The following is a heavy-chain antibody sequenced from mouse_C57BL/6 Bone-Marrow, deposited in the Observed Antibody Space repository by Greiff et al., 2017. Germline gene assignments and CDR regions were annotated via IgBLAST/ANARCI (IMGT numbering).Heavy chain of an antibody. J-gene: IGHJ3*01. CDR1: GFTFSAHG. CDR2: ISSGSSTI. V-gene: IGHV5-17*01. CDR3: ARTGCAY. Sequence: EVKLVESGGGLVKPGGSLKLSCAASGFTFSAHGMPWVRQAPEKGLAWVAYISSGSSTIYYADTVKGRFTISRDNAKNTLCLQMTSLRSEDTAMYYCARTGCAYWGQGTLVTVSA.